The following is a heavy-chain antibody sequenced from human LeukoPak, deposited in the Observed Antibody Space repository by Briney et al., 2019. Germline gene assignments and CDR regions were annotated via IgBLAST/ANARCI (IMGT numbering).Heavy chain of an antibody. J-gene: IGHJ4*02. Sequence: GGSLRLSCAASGFTFSSYGMHWVRQAPGKGLEWVAVISYDGSNKYYADSVKGRFTISRDNSKNTLYLQMNSLRAEDTAVYYCASWAGTATGFSGPFDYWGQGTPVTVSS. CDR1: GFTFSSYG. V-gene: IGHV3-30*03. CDR2: ISYDGSNK. D-gene: IGHD6-13*01. CDR3: ASWAGTATGFSGPFDY.